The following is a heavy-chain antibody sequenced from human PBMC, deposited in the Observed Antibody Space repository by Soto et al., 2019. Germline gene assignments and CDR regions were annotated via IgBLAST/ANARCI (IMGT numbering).Heavy chain of an antibody. D-gene: IGHD5-12*01. Sequence: GASVKVSCKASGYIFSNYGISWMRQVPGQGLEWMGWVSAYNGKSNYTQKFQGRVTMTTDTATNTAYMELSSLRSEDTAVYYCARESSSDGYNFYYFDYWGQGTLVTVSS. V-gene: IGHV1-18*01. J-gene: IGHJ4*02. CDR3: ARESSSDGYNFYYFDY. CDR2: VSAYNGKS. CDR1: GYIFSNYG.